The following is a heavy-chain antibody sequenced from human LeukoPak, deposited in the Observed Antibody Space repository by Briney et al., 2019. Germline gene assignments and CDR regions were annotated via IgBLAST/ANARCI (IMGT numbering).Heavy chain of an antibody. J-gene: IGHJ4*02. CDR2: TRSDGRT. V-gene: IGHV3-53*01. CDR3: VRYDSSGN. D-gene: IGHD3-22*01. Sequence: GGTLRLSCAASGFIVSTNDMSWVRQAPGKGLEWVSVTRSDGRTSYGDSVKGRFIISRDNSKNTVYLQMNSLRAEDTAVYYCVRYDSSGNWGQGTLVTVSS. CDR1: GFIVSTND.